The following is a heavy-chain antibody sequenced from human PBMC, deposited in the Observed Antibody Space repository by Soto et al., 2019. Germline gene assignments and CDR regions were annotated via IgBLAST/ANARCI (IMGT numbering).Heavy chain of an antibody. CDR1: SGSISSYY. CDR2: MYYSGST. V-gene: IGHV4-59*01. CDR3: ASVGLYSSNWGPIDS. Sequence: SETLSLTCIVSSGSISSYYWSWIRQPPGKGLEWIGYMYYSGSTNYNPSLKSRVTMAVDTSKNQFSLKLTSVTAADTAMYYCASVGLYSSNWGPIDSWGQGTLVTVSS. J-gene: IGHJ4*02. D-gene: IGHD6-13*01.